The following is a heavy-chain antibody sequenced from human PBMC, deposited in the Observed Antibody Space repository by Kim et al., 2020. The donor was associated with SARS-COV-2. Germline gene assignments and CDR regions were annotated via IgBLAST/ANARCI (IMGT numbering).Heavy chain of an antibody. V-gene: IGHV3-33*01. D-gene: IGHD6-13*01. CDR1: GFTFSSYG. CDR3: ARPHGIAAAGTMVPFDY. J-gene: IGHJ4*02. CDR2: IWYDGSNK. Sequence: GGSLRLSCAASGFTFSSYGMHWVRQAPGKGLEWVAVIWYDGSNKYYADSVKGRFTISRDNSKNTLYLQMNSLRAEDTAVYYCARPHGIAAAGTMVPFDYWGQGTLVTVSS.